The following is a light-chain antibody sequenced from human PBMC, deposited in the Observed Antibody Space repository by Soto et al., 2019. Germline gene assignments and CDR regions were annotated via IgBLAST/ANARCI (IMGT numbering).Light chain of an antibody. Sequence: QSVLTQPASVSGSPGQSITISRTGTTSDVSIYNYVSWYQQHPGKAPKLMIYGVSNRPSGVSNRFSGAKSGHTASLTISGLQVEDEADYYCCSYTSSTNYVFGPGTKVTVL. CDR3: CSYTSSTNYV. CDR1: TSDVSIYNY. J-gene: IGLJ1*01. V-gene: IGLV2-14*01. CDR2: GVS.